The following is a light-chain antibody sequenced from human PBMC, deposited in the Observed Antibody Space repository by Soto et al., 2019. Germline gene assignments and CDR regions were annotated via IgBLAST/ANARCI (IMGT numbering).Light chain of an antibody. CDR2: DGS. CDR1: QSVSYW. J-gene: IGKJ5*01. V-gene: IGKV1-5*01. Sequence: DVQLTQSPSTLSTSLGARVTLTCRASQSVSYWFVWYQQKTGKAPNRLLYDGSSLASGVPPRLSGGGFWTEFTLHISSLQHDDSAIVYCQHYNTYSQAFGPGTRLEIK. CDR3: QHYNTYSQA.